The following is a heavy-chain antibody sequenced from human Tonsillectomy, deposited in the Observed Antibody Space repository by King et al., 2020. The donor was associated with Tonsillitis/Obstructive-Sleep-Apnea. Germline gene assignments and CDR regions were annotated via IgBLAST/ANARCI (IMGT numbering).Heavy chain of an antibody. V-gene: IGHV3-74*01. CDR1: GFTFSSYW. CDR2: IISEGSST. J-gene: IGHJ4*02. Sequence: VQLGESGGGLVQPGGSLRLSCAASGFTFSSYWMHWVRQAPGKGLVWVSRIISEGSSTSYADSVKGRFTISRDNAKNTLYLQMNSLRAEDTAVYSCARTPPPTTVTTFDYWGQGTLVTVSS. D-gene: IGHD4-17*01. CDR3: ARTPPPTTVTTFDY.